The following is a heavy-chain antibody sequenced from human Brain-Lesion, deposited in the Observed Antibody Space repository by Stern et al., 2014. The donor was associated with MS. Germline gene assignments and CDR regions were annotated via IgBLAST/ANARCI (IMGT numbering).Heavy chain of an antibody. V-gene: IGHV4-39*01. CDR1: GGSVSSTSYA. D-gene: IGHD2-15*01. CDR3: AGEEDIRYCSGGSCTGNWFDP. J-gene: IGHJ5*02. Sequence: VQLVESGPGLVKPSETLSLTCTVAGGSVSSTSYAWAWIRQPPGKGLEWIGALYYSGDTYYSPSLQSRLTISLDTSKNQFSLQLSSVTAADTAVYYCAGEEDIRYCSGGSCTGNWFDPWGQGTLVTVSS. CDR2: LYYSGDT.